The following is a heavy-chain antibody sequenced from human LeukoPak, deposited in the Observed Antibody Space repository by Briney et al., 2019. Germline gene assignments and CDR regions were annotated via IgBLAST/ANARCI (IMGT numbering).Heavy chain of an antibody. Sequence: GGSLRLSCAASGFTFSSYTMYWVRQAPGKGLEYVSPISSNGGSTYYANSVKGRFTISRDNSKNTLYLQMGSLRGEDMAVYYCAREVNRRFDYWGQGTLVTVSS. CDR1: GFTFSSYT. CDR3: AREVNRRFDY. J-gene: IGHJ4*02. CDR2: ISSNGGST. V-gene: IGHV3-64*01.